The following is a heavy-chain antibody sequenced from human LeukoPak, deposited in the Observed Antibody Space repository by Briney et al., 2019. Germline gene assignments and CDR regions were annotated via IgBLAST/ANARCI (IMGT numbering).Heavy chain of an antibody. CDR1: GGSISSSSYY. CDR3: ARETDYYGSGSYDY. V-gene: IGHV4-39*07. J-gene: IGHJ4*02. Sequence: SETLSLTCTVSGGSISSSSYYWGWIRQPPGKGLEWIGSIYYSGTSYYNPSLKSRVTISVDTSKHQFSLKLSSVTAADTAVYYCARETDYYGSGSYDYWGQGTLVTVSS. CDR2: IYYSGTS. D-gene: IGHD3-10*01.